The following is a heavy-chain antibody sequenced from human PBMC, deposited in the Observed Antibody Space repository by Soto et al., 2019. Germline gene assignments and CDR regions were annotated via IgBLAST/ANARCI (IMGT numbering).Heavy chain of an antibody. CDR1: GYTFSTYG. Sequence: QVQLVQSGAEVTKPGASVKVSCKTSGYTFSTYGLSWVRQAPGQGLEWMGWSVADSGNTIYARKFQGRVTVTTDRSTSTGYMELRSLTSDDTALYFCARVAGSGSGSRHFANWGQGTLVIVSS. D-gene: IGHD3-10*01. CDR3: ARVAGSGSGSRHFAN. J-gene: IGHJ4*02. CDR2: SVADSGNT. V-gene: IGHV1-18*01.